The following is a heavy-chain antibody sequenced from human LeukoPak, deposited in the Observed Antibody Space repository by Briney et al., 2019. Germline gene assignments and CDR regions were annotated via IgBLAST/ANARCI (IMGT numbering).Heavy chain of an antibody. Sequence: QPGGSLRLSXAASGFTFSSYAMSWVRQAPGKGLEWVSAISGSGGSTYYADSVKGRFTISRDNSKNTLYLQMNSLRAEDTAVYYCATPVGQQLVEDWFDPWGQGTLVTASS. CDR1: GFTFSSYA. CDR2: ISGSGGST. J-gene: IGHJ5*02. D-gene: IGHD6-13*01. CDR3: ATPVGQQLVEDWFDP. V-gene: IGHV3-23*01.